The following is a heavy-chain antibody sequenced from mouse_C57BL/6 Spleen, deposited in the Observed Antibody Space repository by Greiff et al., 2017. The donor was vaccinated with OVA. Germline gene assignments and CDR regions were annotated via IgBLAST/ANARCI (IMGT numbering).Heavy chain of an antibody. J-gene: IGHJ2*01. CDR2: IDPATGNT. D-gene: IGHD1-1*01. CDR1: GFNITNTY. CDR3: AASYYGSSPYFDC. V-gene: IGHV14-3*01. Sequence: EVQLQQSVAELVRPGASVKLSCTASGFNITNTYMHWVKLRPEQGLEWIGMIDPATGNTKYAPKFQGKATITADTSSNTAYLPLSSLTSGDTAIYYCAASYYGSSPYFDCWGQGTTLTVSS.